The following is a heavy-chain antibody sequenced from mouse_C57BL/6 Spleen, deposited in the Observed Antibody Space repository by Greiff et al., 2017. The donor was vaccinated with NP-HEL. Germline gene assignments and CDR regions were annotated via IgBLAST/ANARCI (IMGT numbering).Heavy chain of an antibody. Sequence: VQLQQSGPGLVAPSQSLSITCTVSGFSLTSYAISWVRQPPGKGLEWLGVIWTGGGTNYNSAFKSRLSIRKDNSKSQFFLKMNSMQTDDTSRYYCARKRGTAQALYAMDYWGQGTSVTVSS. D-gene: IGHD3-2*02. CDR3: ARKRGTAQALYAMDY. V-gene: IGHV2-9-1*01. J-gene: IGHJ4*01. CDR2: IWTGGGT. CDR1: GFSLTSYA.